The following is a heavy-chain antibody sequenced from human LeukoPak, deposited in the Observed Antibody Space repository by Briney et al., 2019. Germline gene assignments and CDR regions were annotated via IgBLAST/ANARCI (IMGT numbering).Heavy chain of an antibody. CDR3: ARVLIQLWSNERRGAFDI. V-gene: IGHV4-38-2*02. J-gene: IGHJ3*02. CDR2: IYHSGST. D-gene: IGHD5-18*01. CDR1: GYSISSGYY. Sequence: PSETLSLTCTVSGYSISSGYYWGWIRQPPGKGLEWIGSIYHSGSTYYNPSLKSRVTISVDTSKNQFSLKLSSVTAADTAVYYCARVLIQLWSNERRGAFDIWGQGTMVTVSS.